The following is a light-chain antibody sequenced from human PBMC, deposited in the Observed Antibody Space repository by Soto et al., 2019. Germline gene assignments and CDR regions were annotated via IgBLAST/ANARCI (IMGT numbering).Light chain of an antibody. CDR2: GAS. CDR3: QQYNNWPPPIT. V-gene: IGKV3-15*01. Sequence: EIIVTQSPATLSVSPGERATLSCRASQSVSSNLAWYQQKPGQAPRLLIYGASTRATDIPARFSGSGSGTDLTLTISSLQSEDFAVYYCQQYNNWPPPITFGQGTRLEIK. CDR1: QSVSSN. J-gene: IGKJ5*01.